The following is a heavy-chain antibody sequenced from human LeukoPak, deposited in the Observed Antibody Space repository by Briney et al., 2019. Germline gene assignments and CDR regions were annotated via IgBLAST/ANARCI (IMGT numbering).Heavy chain of an antibody. V-gene: IGHV3-30*03. CDR2: ISYDGSNK. Sequence: GGSLRLSCAASGFTFSSYGMHWVRQAPGKGLEWVAVISYDGSNKYYADSVKGRFTISRDNSKNTLYLQMNSLRAEDTAVYYCARSCSGGSCYDYWGQGTLVTVSS. J-gene: IGHJ4*02. D-gene: IGHD2-15*01. CDR1: GFTFSSYG. CDR3: ARSCSGGSCYDY.